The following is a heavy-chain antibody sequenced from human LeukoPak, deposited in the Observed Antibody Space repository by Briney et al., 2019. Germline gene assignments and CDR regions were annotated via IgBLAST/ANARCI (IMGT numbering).Heavy chain of an antibody. CDR3: ASLYGGNLYSGLDV. V-gene: IGHV3-48*03. Sequence: GGSLRLSCAASGFTFSSYEMNWVRQAPGKGLECLSYIRSSGSPIYYADSVKGRFTISRDNGKNSLYLQMDGLRAEDTAVYYCASLYGGNLYSGLDVWGQGTTVTVSS. CDR1: GFTFSSYE. J-gene: IGHJ6*02. CDR2: IRSSGSPI. D-gene: IGHD4-23*01.